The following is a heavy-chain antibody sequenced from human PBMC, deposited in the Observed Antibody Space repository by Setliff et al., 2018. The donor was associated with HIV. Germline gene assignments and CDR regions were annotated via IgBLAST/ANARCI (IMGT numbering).Heavy chain of an antibody. CDR3: ARSQDAKLGLDAFGI. CDR1: GGTFSSYA. V-gene: IGHV1-69*05. Sequence: SVKVSCKASGGTFSSYAISWVRQAPGQGLEWMGGIIPIFGTANYAQKFQGRVTITTDESTSTAYMELSSLRSEDTAVYYCARSQDAKLGLDAFGIWGQGTMVTVSS. J-gene: IGHJ3*02. CDR2: IIPIFGTA. D-gene: IGHD6-13*01.